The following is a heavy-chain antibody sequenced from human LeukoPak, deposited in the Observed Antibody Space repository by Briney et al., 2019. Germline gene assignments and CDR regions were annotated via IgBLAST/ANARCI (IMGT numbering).Heavy chain of an antibody. CDR1: GFTFSSYG. D-gene: IGHD3-10*01. J-gene: IGHJ6*02. Sequence: GGSLRLSCAAFGFTFSSYGMHWVRQAPGKGLEWVAVIWYDGSNKYYADSVKGRFTISRDNSKNTLYLQMNSLRAEDTAVYYCARGARFGDVWGQGTTVTVSS. CDR3: ARGARFGDV. V-gene: IGHV3-33*01. CDR2: IWYDGSNK.